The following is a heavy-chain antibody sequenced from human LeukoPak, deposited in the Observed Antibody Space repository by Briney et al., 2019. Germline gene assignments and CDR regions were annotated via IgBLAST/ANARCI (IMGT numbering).Heavy chain of an antibody. CDR3: AREDVVLVDAVRYYYYGMDV. CDR2: INPSGGST. J-gene: IGHJ6*02. V-gene: IGHV1-46*01. CDR1: GYNFISYY. Sequence: PAASVKVSCKASGYNFISYYMHWVRQAPGQGLEWMGIINPSGGSTGYAQKFQDRVTMTRDTSTSTVYMELSSLKSEDTAVYYCAREDVVLVDAVRYYYYGMDVWGQGTTVTVSS. D-gene: IGHD2-8*01.